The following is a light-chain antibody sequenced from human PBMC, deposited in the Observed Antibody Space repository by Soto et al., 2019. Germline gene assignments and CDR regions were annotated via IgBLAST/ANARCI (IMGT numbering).Light chain of an antibody. J-gene: IGKJ5*01. CDR2: GAS. CDR3: QQYGSSPIT. V-gene: IGKV3-20*01. CDR1: QSVSSSY. Sequence: EIVLTQSPGTLSLSPGERATLSCRASQSVSSSYLAWYQQKPGQAPRLVISGASSRTSGIPDRFSGSGSGTDFTLTISRLEPEDFAVYYCQQYGSSPITFGQGTRLEIK.